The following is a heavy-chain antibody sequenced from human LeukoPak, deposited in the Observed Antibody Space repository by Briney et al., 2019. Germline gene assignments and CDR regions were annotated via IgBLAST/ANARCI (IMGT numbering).Heavy chain of an antibody. Sequence: SETLSLTCTVSGGSISSYYWSWIRQPAGKGLEWIGRIYTSGSTNYNPSLKSRVTMSVDTSKNQFSLKLSSVTAADTAVYYCARDAEVIAAALDASDIWGQGTMVTVSS. V-gene: IGHV4-4*07. D-gene: IGHD6-13*01. J-gene: IGHJ3*02. CDR2: IYTSGST. CDR1: GGSISSYY. CDR3: ARDAEVIAAALDASDI.